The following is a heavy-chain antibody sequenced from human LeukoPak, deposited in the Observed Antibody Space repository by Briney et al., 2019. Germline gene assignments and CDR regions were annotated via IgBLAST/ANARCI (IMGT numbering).Heavy chain of an antibody. CDR3: ATTVGYSGYDDPYYYYMDV. Sequence: PSETLSLTCTVSGGSISSYYWSWIRQPPGKGLEWIGYIYTSGSTNYNPSLKSRVTISVDTSKSQFSLKLSSVTAADTAVYYCATTVGYSGYDDPYYYYMDVWGKGTTVTVSS. D-gene: IGHD5-12*01. CDR1: GGSISSYY. J-gene: IGHJ6*03. CDR2: IYTSGST. V-gene: IGHV4-4*09.